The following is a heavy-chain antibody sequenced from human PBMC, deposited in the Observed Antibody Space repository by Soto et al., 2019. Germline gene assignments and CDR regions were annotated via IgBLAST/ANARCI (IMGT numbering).Heavy chain of an antibody. J-gene: IGHJ6*02. CDR3: TSAAVSKTGLDV. CDR2: TRDKPNSYTT. D-gene: IGHD4-4*01. V-gene: IGHV3-72*01. Sequence: EVQLVESGGGLVQPGGSLRLSCAASGVTFSDHYMDWVRQAPGKGLEWVGRTRDKPNSYTTEYAASVKGRFTISRDDSENSVYLQMNSLKTEDTAVYYCTSAAVSKTGLDVWGQGTTVTVSS. CDR1: GVTFSDHY.